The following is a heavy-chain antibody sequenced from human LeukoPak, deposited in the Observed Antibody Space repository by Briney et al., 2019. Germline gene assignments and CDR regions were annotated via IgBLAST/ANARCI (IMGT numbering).Heavy chain of an antibody. D-gene: IGHD5-18*01. CDR3: ARVHVGTDMVDLDY. J-gene: IGHJ4*02. CDR1: GFTLSSYW. CDR2: INGDGRIT. V-gene: IGHV3-74*01. Sequence: GGSLRLSCAASGFTLSSYWMHWVRQAPGKGLVWVSRINGDGRITTYADSVKGRFTISRDTDKNTLYLQMNSLRAEDTAVYSCARVHVGTDMVDLDYWGQGTLVTVSS.